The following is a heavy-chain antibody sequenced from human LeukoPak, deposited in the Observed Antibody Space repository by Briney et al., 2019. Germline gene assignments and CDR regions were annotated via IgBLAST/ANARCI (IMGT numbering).Heavy chain of an antibody. V-gene: IGHV1-18*01. CDR1: GYTFTSYG. J-gene: IGHJ3*02. D-gene: IGHD2-15*01. CDR2: ISAYNGNT. CDR3: ARERITGYCSGGSCYSWGAFDI. Sequence: ASVKVSCKASGYTFTSYGISGVRQAPGQGLDWMGWISAYNGNTNYAQKLQGRVTMTTDTSTSTAYMELRSLRSDDTAVYYCARERITGYCSGGSCYSWGAFDIWGQGTMVTVSS.